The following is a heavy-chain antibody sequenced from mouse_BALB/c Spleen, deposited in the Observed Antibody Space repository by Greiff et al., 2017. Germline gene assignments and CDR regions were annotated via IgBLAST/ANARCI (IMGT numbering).Heavy chain of an antibody. J-gene: IGHJ2*01. V-gene: IGHV14-3*02. D-gene: IGHD1-1*01. CDR1: GFNIKDTY. Sequence: EVQLQQSGAELVKPGASVKLSCTASGFNIKDTYMHWVKQRPEQGLEWIGRIDPANGNTKYDPKFQGKATITADTSSNTAYLQLSSLTSEDTAVYYCAKGSSLDYWGQGTTLTVSS. CDR2: IDPANGNT. CDR3: AKGSSLDY.